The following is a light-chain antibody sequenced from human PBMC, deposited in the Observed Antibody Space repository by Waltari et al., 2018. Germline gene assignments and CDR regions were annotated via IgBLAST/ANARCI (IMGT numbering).Light chain of an antibody. CDR2: DVS. J-gene: IGLJ1*01. CDR3: SSYTSSNTLG. Sequence: WKQQHPGKAPKPMIYDVSNRPSGVSNRFSGSKSGNTASLTISGLQAEDEADYYCSSYTSSNTLGFGTGTKVTVL. V-gene: IGLV2-14*03.